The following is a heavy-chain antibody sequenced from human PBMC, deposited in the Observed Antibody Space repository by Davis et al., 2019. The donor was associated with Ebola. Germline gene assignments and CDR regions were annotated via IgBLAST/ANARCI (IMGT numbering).Heavy chain of an antibody. CDR2: ISSSSSSI. CDR3: ARDYPDDSKGYYYMDV. CDR1: GFTFSSYS. Sequence: PGGSLRLSCAASGFTFSSYSMNWVRQAPGKGLEWVSSISSSSSSIYYADSMRGRFTISRDNAKNSLYLQMNSLRAEDTAVYYCARDYPDDSKGYYYMDVWGKGTTVTVSS. D-gene: IGHD1-1*01. V-gene: IGHV3-21*01. J-gene: IGHJ6*03.